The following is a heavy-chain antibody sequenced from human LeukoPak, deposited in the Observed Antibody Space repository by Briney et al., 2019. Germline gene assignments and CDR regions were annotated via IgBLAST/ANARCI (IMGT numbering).Heavy chain of an antibody. J-gene: IGHJ6*02. D-gene: IGHD6-13*01. CDR2: ISYDGSNK. CDR3: ARTIVSSSWYPLGYYGMDV. CDR1: GFTFSSYG. V-gene: IGHV3-30*03. Sequence: PGRSLRLSCAASGFTFSSYGMHWVRQAPGKGLEWVAVISYDGSNKYYADSVKGRFTISRDNSKNTLYLQMNSLRAEDTAVYYCARTIVSSSWYPLGYYGMDVWGQGTTVTVSS.